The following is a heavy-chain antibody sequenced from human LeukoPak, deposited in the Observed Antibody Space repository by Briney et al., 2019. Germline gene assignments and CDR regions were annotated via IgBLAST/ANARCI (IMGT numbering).Heavy chain of an antibody. D-gene: IGHD3-9*01. Sequence: PGGSLRLSCAASGFTFSSYAMSWVRQAPGKGLEWVSAISGSGGSTYYADSVKGRFTISRDNAKNSLYLQMNSLRAEDTAVYYCCLRRGLLRYFDWLEYWGQGTLVTVSS. J-gene: IGHJ4*02. V-gene: IGHV3-23*01. CDR3: CLRRGLLRYFDWLEY. CDR1: GFTFSSYA. CDR2: ISGSGGST.